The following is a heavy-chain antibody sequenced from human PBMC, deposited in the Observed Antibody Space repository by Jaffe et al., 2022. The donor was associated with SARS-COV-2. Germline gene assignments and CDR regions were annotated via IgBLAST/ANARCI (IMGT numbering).Heavy chain of an antibody. CDR2: ISGSGDNT. D-gene: IGHD2-15*01. V-gene: IGHV3-23*01. CDR3: AKDRSSSGSCYNY. Sequence: EVQLLESGGGLVQPGGSLRLSCVASGFTFSSYAMSWVRQAPGKGLEWVSTISGSGDNTYYADSVKGRFTISRDNSKNTLYLQMNSLRPEDTAVYYCAKDRSSSGSCYNYWGQGTLVSVSS. CDR1: GFTFSSYA. J-gene: IGHJ4*02.